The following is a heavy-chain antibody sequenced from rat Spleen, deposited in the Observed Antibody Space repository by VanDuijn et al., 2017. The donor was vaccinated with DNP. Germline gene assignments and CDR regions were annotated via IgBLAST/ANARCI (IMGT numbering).Heavy chain of an antibody. CDR1: GFTFSDYY. Sequence: EVQLVESGGGLVQPGRSLRLSCAASGFTFSDYYMAWVRQAPTKGLEWVAYISSDGGSTYYGDSVKGRFTISRDNAKSTLYLQMNSLRSEDMATYYCARHDLLTTVAAFDYWGQGIMVTVSS. V-gene: IGHV5-22*01. D-gene: IGHD1-3*01. CDR3: ARHDLLTTVAAFDY. CDR2: ISSDGGST. J-gene: IGHJ2*01.